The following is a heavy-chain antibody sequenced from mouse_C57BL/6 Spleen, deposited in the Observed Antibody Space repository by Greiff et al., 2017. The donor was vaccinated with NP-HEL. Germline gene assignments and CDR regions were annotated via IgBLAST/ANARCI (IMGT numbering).Heavy chain of an antibody. V-gene: IGHV1-76*01. CDR1: GYTFTDYY. Sequence: QVQLKQSGAELVRPGASVKLSCKASGYTFTDYYINWVKQRPGQGLEWIARIYPGSGNTYYNEKFKGKATLPAEKSSSTAYMQLSSLTSEDSAVYFCAIKEGIYYGNYDAMDYWGQGTSVTVSA. J-gene: IGHJ4*01. D-gene: IGHD2-1*01. CDR2: IYPGSGNT. CDR3: AIKEGIYYGNYDAMDY.